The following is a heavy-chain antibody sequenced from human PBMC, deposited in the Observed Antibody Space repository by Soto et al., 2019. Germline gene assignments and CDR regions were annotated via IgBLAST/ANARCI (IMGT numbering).Heavy chain of an antibody. D-gene: IGHD3-3*01. CDR2: IYSGGST. Sequence: GGSLRLSCAASGFTVSSNYMSWVRQAPGKGLEWVSVIYSGGSTYYADSVKGRFTISRHNSKNTLYLQMNSLRAEDTAVYYCARALGDDFWSGYFPNYYYYYMDVWGKGTTVTVSS. V-gene: IGHV3-53*04. CDR3: ARALGDDFWSGYFPNYYYYYMDV. J-gene: IGHJ6*03. CDR1: GFTVSSNY.